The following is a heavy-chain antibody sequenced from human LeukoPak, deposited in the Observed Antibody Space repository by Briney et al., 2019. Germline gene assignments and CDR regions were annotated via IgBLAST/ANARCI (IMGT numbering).Heavy chain of an antibody. V-gene: IGHV3-23*01. J-gene: IGHJ4*02. CDR1: GFTFSSYA. D-gene: IGHD3-3*01. CDR2: ISGSGGST. Sequence: SGGSLRLSCAASGFTFSSYAMSWVRQAPGKGLEWVSAISGSGGSTYYADSVKGRFTISRDNSKNTLYLQMNSLRAEDTAVYYCAKEVYYDFWSGYTYFDYWGQGTLVTVSS. CDR3: AKEVYYDFWSGYTYFDY.